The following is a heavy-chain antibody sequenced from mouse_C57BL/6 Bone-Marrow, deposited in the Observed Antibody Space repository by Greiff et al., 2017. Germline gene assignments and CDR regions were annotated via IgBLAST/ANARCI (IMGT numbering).Heavy chain of an antibody. V-gene: IGHV2-2*01. CDR2: IWSGGST. J-gene: IGHJ3*01. D-gene: IGHD4-1*01. Sequence: QVQLQQSGPGLVQPSQSLSITCTVSGFSLTSYGVHWVRQSPGKGLEWLGVIWSGGSTDYNAAFISRLSISKDNSKSHVFFKMNSLQAVDTAIYYCARNWDRLAYGGQGTLVTVSA. CDR1: GFSLTSYG. CDR3: ARNWDRLAY.